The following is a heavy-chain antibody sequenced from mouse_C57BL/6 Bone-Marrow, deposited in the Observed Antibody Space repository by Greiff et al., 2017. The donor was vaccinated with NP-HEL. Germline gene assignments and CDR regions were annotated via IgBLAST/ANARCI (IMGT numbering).Heavy chain of an antibody. CDR1: GISITTGNYR. D-gene: IGHD2-3*01. V-gene: IGHV3-5*01. Sequence: DVKLVESGPGLVKPSQTVFLTCTVTGISITTGNYRWSWIRQFPGNKLEWIGYIYYSGTNTYNPFLTSRTTTTRDTPNNQFFLEINTLTAEDAATYYCARGFYDYLDDWGQGTTLTVSS. CDR3: ARGFYDYLDD. J-gene: IGHJ2*01. CDR2: IYYSGTN.